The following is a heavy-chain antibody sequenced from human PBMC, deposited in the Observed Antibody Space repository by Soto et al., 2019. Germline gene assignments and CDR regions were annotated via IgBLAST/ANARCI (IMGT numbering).Heavy chain of an antibody. Sequence: QVPLQESGPGLVKPSETLSLSCTVSGGSISNYYWSWFRQTPGKGLEWIGYVHDSWGSNYNPSLKRRVAISPDTSKSQFSLKLTSVTATDTAVYYCARQGFGALHGLVGVWGQGTTVTVSS. V-gene: IGHV4-59*08. CDR2: VHDSWGS. J-gene: IGHJ6*02. CDR1: GGSISNYY. CDR3: ARQGFGALHGLVGV. D-gene: IGHD3-10*01.